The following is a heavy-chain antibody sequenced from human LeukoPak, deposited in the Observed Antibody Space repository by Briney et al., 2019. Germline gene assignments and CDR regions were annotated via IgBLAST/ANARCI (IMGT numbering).Heavy chain of an antibody. J-gene: IGHJ3*02. Sequence: SETLSLTCTVSGRSISSYYWSWIRRPPGKGLEWIGYIYTSGSTNYNPSLKSRVTISVDTSKNQFSLKLSSVTAADTAVYYCARHRIHQSNTYYYDSSGYYSHDAFDIWGQGTMVTVSS. CDR2: IYTSGST. V-gene: IGHV4-4*09. D-gene: IGHD3-22*01. CDR1: GRSISSYY. CDR3: ARHRIHQSNTYYYDSSGYYSHDAFDI.